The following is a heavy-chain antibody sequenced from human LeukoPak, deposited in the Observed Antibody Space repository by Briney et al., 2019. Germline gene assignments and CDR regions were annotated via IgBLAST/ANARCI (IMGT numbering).Heavy chain of an antibody. V-gene: IGHV3-48*01. CDR1: GFTFSSYS. CDR3: ARGTYYYDSSGYYLGAFDI. Sequence: PGGSLRLSCAASGFTFSSYSMNWVRQAPGKGLEWVSYISSSSSTIYYADSVKGRFTISRDNAKNSLYLQMNSLRAEDTAVYYCARGTYYYDSSGYYLGAFDIWGQGTMVTVSS. D-gene: IGHD3-22*01. J-gene: IGHJ3*02. CDR2: ISSSSSTI.